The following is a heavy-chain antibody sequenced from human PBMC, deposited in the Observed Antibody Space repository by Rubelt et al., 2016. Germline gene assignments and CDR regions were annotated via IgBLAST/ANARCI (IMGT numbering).Heavy chain of an antibody. CDR1: GGSISSSSYY. Sequence: QVQLQESGPGLVKPSETLSLTCTVSGGSISSSSYYWGWIRQPPGKGLEWIGSIYYSGSTYYNPSLKSRVTISVDTSKNQFSLKLSSVTAADTAVYYCARRIGYYDFWSGYLGHFDYWGQGTLVTVSS. CDR3: ARRIGYYDFWSGYLGHFDY. CDR2: IYYSGST. V-gene: IGHV4-39*01. J-gene: IGHJ4*02. D-gene: IGHD3-3*01.